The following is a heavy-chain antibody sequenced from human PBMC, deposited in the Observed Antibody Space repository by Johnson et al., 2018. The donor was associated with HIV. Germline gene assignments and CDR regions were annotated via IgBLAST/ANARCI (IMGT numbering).Heavy chain of an antibody. CDR3: AREGDSSGMVFLDAFDI. J-gene: IGHJ3*02. CDR1: GFTFDDFG. Sequence: VQLVESGGGVVRPGGSLGLSCAASGFTFDDFGMSWVRQAPGKGLEWVSGINWNGGRTGYADSVKGRFTISRDNAKNSLYLQMNSLRAEDTAVYYCAREGDSSGMVFLDAFDIWGQGTMVTVSS. CDR2: INWNGGRT. D-gene: IGHD3-22*01. V-gene: IGHV3-20*04.